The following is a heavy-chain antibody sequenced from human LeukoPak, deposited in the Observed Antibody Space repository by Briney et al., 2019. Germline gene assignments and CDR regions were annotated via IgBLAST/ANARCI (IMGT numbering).Heavy chain of an antibody. CDR1: GFSLSSYG. CDR3: VRDRAEGRAWVEFDP. J-gene: IGHJ5*02. CDR2: VYSDGVT. Sequence: GCLRLSCAESGFSLSSYGMSWVRQAPGEGPEWVSLVYSDGVTRYADSVQGRFTISRDNSKNTVYLQMNNLRVEDTAVYHCVRDRAEGRAWVEFDPWGRGILVTVSS. V-gene: IGHV3-66*02.